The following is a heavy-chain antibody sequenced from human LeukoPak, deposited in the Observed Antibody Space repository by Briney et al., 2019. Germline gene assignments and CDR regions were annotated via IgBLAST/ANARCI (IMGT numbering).Heavy chain of an antibody. J-gene: IGHJ5*02. CDR2: INHSGST. CDR1: GGSFSGYY. V-gene: IGHV4-34*01. D-gene: IGHD6-19*01. Sequence: SETLSLTCAVYGGSFSGYYWSWIRQPPGKGLEWVGEINHSGSTNYNPSLKSRVTISVDTSKNQFSLKLSSVTAADTAVYYCARFSSGWYGWFDPWGQGTLVTVSS. CDR3: ARFSSGWYGWFDP.